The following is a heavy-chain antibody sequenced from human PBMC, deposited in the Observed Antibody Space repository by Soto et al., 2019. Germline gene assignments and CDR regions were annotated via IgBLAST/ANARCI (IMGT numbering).Heavy chain of an antibody. CDR1: GFTFSDYW. CDR3: ARDGVAPGLYFDF. D-gene: IGHD6-13*01. V-gene: IGHV3-7*05. Sequence: ESGGGLVHPGGSLILSCTASGFTFSDYWMNWVRQAPGKGLEWVASIKQDGSEKTYVDSVKDRFTISRDNADNSLYLQMASLRAEDTAVYYCARDGVAPGLYFDFWGQGALVTVSS. CDR2: IKQDGSEK. J-gene: IGHJ4*02.